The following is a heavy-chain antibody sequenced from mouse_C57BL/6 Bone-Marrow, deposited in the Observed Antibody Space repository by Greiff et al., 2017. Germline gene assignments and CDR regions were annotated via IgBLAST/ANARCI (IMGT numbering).Heavy chain of an antibody. D-gene: IGHD2-2*01. J-gene: IGHJ2*01. V-gene: IGHV8-8*01. CDR1: GFSLSTFGMG. CDR3: ARADYGYGGY. CDR2: LWCGDDK. Sequence: QVTLKESGPGILQPSQTLSLTCSFSGFSLSTFGMGVGWIRQPSGQGLEWLAHLWCGDDKYYNPALKSRLTISKDTSKNQVFLKLAYVDTADTATYYCARADYGYGGYWGQGTTLTVSS.